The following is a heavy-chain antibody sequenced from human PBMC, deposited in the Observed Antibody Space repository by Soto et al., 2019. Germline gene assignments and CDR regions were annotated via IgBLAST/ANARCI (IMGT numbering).Heavy chain of an antibody. Sequence: PSETLSLTCTVSGGSVSSGSYYWSWIRQPPGKGLEWIGYIYYSGSTNYNPSLKSRVTISVDTSKNQFSLKLSSVTAADTAAYYCARDRRRSSMGGFWLDPWGQGTLVTVYS. J-gene: IGHJ5*02. V-gene: IGHV4-61*01. CDR3: ARDRRRSSMGGFWLDP. CDR2: IYYSGST. CDR1: GGSVSSGSYY. D-gene: IGHD3-16*01.